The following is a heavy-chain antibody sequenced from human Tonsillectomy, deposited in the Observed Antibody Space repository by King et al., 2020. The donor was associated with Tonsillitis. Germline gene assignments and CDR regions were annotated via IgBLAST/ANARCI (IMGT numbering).Heavy chain of an antibody. CDR1: GFTFDDYA. Sequence: EQLVESGGGLVQPGRSLRLSCAASGFTFDDYAMHWVRQAPGKGLEWVSGISWNSGRIGYADSVKGRFTISRDNAKNSLYLQMNSLRAEDTALYYCAKDITPYLLDGMDVWGQGTTVTVSS. CDR3: AKDITPYLLDGMDV. J-gene: IGHJ6*02. D-gene: IGHD3-3*01. V-gene: IGHV3-9*01. CDR2: ISWNSGRI.